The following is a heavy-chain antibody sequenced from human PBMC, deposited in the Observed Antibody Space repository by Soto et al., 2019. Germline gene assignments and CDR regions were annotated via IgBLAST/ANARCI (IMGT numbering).Heavy chain of an antibody. D-gene: IGHD3-22*01. J-gene: IGHJ1*01. CDR1: GGSISSGEYY. V-gene: IGHV4-30-4*01. CDR2: IYYSGST. Sequence: QVQLQESGPGLVKPSQTLSLACTVSGGSISSGEYYWSWIRQPPGKGLEWIGYIYYSGSTYYNPSLKSRVTTPIDASKNQFSLKRSAVTAADTAVYYCARATRNSGGYYPEYFQHWGQGTLVTVS. CDR3: ARATRNSGGYYPEYFQH.